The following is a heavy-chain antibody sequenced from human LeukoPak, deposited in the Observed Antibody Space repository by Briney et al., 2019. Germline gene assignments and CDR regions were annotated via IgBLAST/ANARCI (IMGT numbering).Heavy chain of an antibody. CDR2: ISGSGGST. Sequence: GGSLRLSCAASGFTFSSYGMSWVRQAPGKGLEWVSAISGSGGSTYYADSVKGRFTISRDNSENTLYLQMNSLRAEDTAVYYCARGYSGTYRVDYWGQGTLVTVSS. J-gene: IGHJ4*02. CDR3: ARGYSGTYRVDY. D-gene: IGHD1-26*01. CDR1: GFTFSSYG. V-gene: IGHV3-23*01.